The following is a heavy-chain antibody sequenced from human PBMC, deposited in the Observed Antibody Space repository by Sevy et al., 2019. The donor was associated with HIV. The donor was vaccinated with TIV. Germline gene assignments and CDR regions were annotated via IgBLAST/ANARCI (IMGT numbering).Heavy chain of an antibody. J-gene: IGHJ6*02. CDR1: GYSFTNHW. Sequence: GESLKISCKGSGYSFTNHWIAWVRQMPGRGLEWMGIIYPGDSDTTYSPSFQGQVTITADKSISTTYLQGTSLKASETAIYYCARHLGGYYSSGMDVWGQGTTVTVSS. V-gene: IGHV5-51*01. CDR2: IYPGDSDT. CDR3: ARHLGGYYSSGMDV. D-gene: IGHD1-26*01.